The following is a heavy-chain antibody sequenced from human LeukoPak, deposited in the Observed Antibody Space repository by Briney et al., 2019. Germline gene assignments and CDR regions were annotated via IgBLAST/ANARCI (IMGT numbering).Heavy chain of an antibody. D-gene: IGHD3-10*01. CDR2: ISSSISYI. V-gene: IGHV3-21*01. J-gene: IGHJ4*02. CDR1: GFTFSSYS. Sequence: GGSLRLSCAASGFTFSSYSMNWVRQAPGKGLEWVSSISSSISYIYYADSVKGRFTISRDNAKNSLYLQMSSLRAEDTAVYYCARDPTTYGSGSYYYYFEYWGQGTLVTVSS. CDR3: ARDPTTYGSGSYYYYFEY.